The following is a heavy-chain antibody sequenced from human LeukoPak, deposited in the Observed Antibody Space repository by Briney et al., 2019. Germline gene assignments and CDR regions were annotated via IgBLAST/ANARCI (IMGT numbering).Heavy chain of an antibody. CDR2: INWNGGST. CDR1: GFTFDDYG. Sequence: GGSLRLSCAASGFTFDDYGMSWVRQAPGKGLEWVSGINWNGGSTGYADSVKGRFTISRDNAKNSLYLQMNSLRAEDTALYHCARALGYCSSTSCHAFDYWGQGTLVTVSS. V-gene: IGHV3-20*01. CDR3: ARALGYCSSTSCHAFDY. J-gene: IGHJ4*02. D-gene: IGHD2-2*01.